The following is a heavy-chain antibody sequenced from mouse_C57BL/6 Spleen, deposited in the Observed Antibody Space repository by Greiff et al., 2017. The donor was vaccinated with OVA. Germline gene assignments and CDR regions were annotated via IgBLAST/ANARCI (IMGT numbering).Heavy chain of an antibody. CDR1: GYSFTGYY. Sequence: EVQLQQSGPELVKPGASVKLSCKASGYSFTGYYMNWVKQSPEKSLEWIGEINPSTGGTTYNQKFKAKATLTVDKSSSTAYMQLKSLTSEDSAVYYCARGGVKDAMDYWGQGTTVTVSS. CDR2: INPSTGGT. CDR3: ARGGVKDAMDY. J-gene: IGHJ4*01. D-gene: IGHD1-3*01. V-gene: IGHV1-42*01.